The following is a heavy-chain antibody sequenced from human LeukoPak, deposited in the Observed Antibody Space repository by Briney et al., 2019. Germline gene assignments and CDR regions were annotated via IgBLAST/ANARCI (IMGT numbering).Heavy chain of an antibody. J-gene: IGHJ4*02. D-gene: IGHD3-3*01. V-gene: IGHV1-2*02. Sequence: ASVKVSCKASGYTFTGYYMHWVRQAPGQGLEWIGWINPNSGGTNYAQKFQGRVTMTRDTSISTAYMELSRLRSDDTAVYYCARDWGYDFWSGYYTLVGYFDYWGQGTLVTVSS. CDR2: INPNSGGT. CDR3: ARDWGYDFWSGYYTLVGYFDY. CDR1: GYTFTGYY.